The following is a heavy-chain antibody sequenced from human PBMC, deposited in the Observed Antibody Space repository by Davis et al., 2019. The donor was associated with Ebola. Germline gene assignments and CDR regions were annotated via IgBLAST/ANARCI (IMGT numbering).Heavy chain of an antibody. CDR2: IWYDGSNK. D-gene: IGHD7-27*01. V-gene: IGHV3-33*06. J-gene: IGHJ4*02. CDR3: AKHWGYFDY. Sequence: PGGSLRLSCAASGFSFSTYGMHWVRQAPGKGLEWVAAIWYDGSNKYYADSVKGRFTISRDNFKNTLSLQMNSLRAEDTAVYYCAKHWGYFDYWGQGTLVTVSS. CDR1: GFSFSTYG.